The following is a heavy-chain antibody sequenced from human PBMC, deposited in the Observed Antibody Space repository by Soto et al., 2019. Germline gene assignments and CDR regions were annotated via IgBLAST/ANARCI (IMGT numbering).Heavy chain of an antibody. D-gene: IGHD3-22*01. V-gene: IGHV3-23*01. CDR2: ISGSGGST. CDR3: AKSSRITMIVVVPHAFDI. J-gene: IGHJ3*02. CDR1: GFTFSSYA. Sequence: GGSLRLSCAASGFTFSSYAMSWVRQAPGKGLEWVSAISGSGGSTYYADSVKGRFTISRDNSKNTLYLQMNSLRAEDTAVYYCAKSSRITMIVVVPHAFDIWGQGTMVTVSS.